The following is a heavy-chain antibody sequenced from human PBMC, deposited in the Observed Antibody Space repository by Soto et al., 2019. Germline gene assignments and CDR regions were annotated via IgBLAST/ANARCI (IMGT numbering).Heavy chain of an antibody. CDR1: GGSINSNSDH. V-gene: IGHV4-39*01. J-gene: IGHJ6*02. CDR3: AINRITMIRGVIIVYYGMDV. Sequence: SETLSLTCTVSGGSINSNSDHWGWIRQPPGKGLEWIGSIYYSGSTYYNPSLKSRVSIIADTSKNQISLKLSTETAADTAVYYCAINRITMIRGVIIVYYGMDVWGQGTTVTVSS. CDR2: IYYSGST. D-gene: IGHD3-10*01.